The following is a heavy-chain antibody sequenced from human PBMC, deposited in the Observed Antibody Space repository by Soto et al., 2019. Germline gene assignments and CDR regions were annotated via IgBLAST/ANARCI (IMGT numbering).Heavy chain of an antibody. D-gene: IGHD6-13*01. J-gene: IGHJ4*02. Sequence: EVQLLESGGGLVQPGGYLRLSCAASGFTFSSYAMSWVRQAPGKGLEWVSAISGSGGSTYYADSVKGRFTISRDNSSNALYLQMNSLCAEDRAVDYCAKDFSSSWPRGTCDYWGQGTLVTVS. CDR1: GFTFSSYA. V-gene: IGHV3-23*01. CDR2: ISGSGGST. CDR3: AKDFSSSWPRGTCDY.